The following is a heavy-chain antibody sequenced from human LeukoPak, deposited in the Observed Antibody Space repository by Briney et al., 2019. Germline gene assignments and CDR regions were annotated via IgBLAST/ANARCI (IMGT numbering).Heavy chain of an antibody. V-gene: IGHV3-11*04. CDR3: ARDGYRRYYYYMDV. CDR2: ISSSGSTI. CDR1: GFTFSDYY. Sequence: GGSLRLSCAASGFTFSDYYMSWIRQAPGKGLEWVSYISSSGSTIYYADSVKGRFSISRDNAKNSLYLQMNSLRAEDTAVYYCARDGYRRYYYYMDVWGKGTTVTVSS. D-gene: IGHD5-12*01. J-gene: IGHJ6*03.